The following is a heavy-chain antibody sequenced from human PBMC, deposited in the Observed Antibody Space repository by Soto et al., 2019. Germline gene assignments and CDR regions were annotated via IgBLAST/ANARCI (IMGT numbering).Heavy chain of an antibody. V-gene: IGHV4-59*01. CDR2: IYYSGST. CDR1: GGSISSYY. J-gene: IGHJ4*02. Sequence: SETLSLTCTVSGGSISSYYWSWIRQPPGKGLEWIGYIYYSGSTNYNPSLKSRVTISVDTSKNQFSLKLSSVTAADTAVHYCARGSYYDSSGYYLADYCGQGTLVTVSS. CDR3: ARGSYYDSSGYYLADY. D-gene: IGHD3-22*01.